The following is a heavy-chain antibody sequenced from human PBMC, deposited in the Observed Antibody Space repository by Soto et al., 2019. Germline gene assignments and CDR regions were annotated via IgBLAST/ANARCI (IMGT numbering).Heavy chain of an antibody. Sequence: QVQLVESGGGVVQPGRSLRLSCAASGFTFSSYGMHWVRQAPGKGLEWVAVIWYDGSNKYYADSVKGRFTISRDNSKNTLYLQMNSLRAEDTAVYYCGCPRYYYYYMDVWGKGTTVTVSS. CDR2: IWYDGSNK. CDR1: GFTFSSYG. J-gene: IGHJ6*03. V-gene: IGHV3-33*01. CDR3: GCPRYYYYYMDV.